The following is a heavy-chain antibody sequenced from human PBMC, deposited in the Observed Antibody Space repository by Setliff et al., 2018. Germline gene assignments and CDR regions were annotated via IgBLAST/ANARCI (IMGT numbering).Heavy chain of an antibody. Sequence: SETLSLTCTVSGGSINSRTYYWSWIRQSAGKGLEWIGHIYTSWSTVYNPSLKSRVTISVDTSEHYFSLRLTSVTAADTAVYYCARAPPSVPYGDYGPRQYFDLWGRGSLVTVSS. CDR1: GGSINSRTYY. CDR3: ARAPPSVPYGDYGPRQYFDL. CDR2: IYTSWST. J-gene: IGHJ2*01. D-gene: IGHD4-17*01. V-gene: IGHV4-61*09.